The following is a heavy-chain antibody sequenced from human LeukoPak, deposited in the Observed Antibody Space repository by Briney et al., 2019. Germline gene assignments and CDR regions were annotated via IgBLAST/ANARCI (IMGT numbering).Heavy chain of an antibody. CDR3: ARVRSPRYFDY. V-gene: IGHV3-23*01. CDR1: RFTFSSYG. J-gene: IGHJ4*02. CDR2: ISGSGGST. Sequence: GGTLRLSCAASRFTFSSYGMSWVRQAPGKGLEWVSAISGSGGSTYYADSVKGRFTISRDNSKNSLYLQMNSLRAEDTAVYYCARVRSPRYFDYWGQGTLVTVSS.